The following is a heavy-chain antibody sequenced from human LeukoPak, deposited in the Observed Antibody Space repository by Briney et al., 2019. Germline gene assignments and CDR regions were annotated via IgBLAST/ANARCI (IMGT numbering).Heavy chain of an antibody. CDR1: GGSFSGYY. V-gene: IGHV4-34*01. D-gene: IGHD6-13*01. CDR3: ARPRWYSGRALDY. Sequence: PSETLSLTCAVYGGSFSGYYWSWIRQPPGKGLEWIGEINHSGSTNYNPSLKSRVTISVDTSKNQFSLKLSSVTAADTAVYYCARPRWYSGRALDYWGQGTLVTVSS. J-gene: IGHJ4*02. CDR2: INHSGST.